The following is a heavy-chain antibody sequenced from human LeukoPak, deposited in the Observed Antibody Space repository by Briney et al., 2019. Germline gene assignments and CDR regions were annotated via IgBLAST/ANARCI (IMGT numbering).Heavy chain of an antibody. J-gene: IGHJ6*03. V-gene: IGHV4-39*01. Sequence: PSETLSLTCTVSGGSISSSSYYWGWIRQPPGKGLEWIGSIYYSGSTYYNPSFKSRVTISIDTSKNQFSLKLSSVAAADTAVYYCARHGRAIVDYYYYMDVWGTGTTVTVSS. CDR2: IYYSGST. CDR1: GGSISSSSYY. D-gene: IGHD3-22*01. CDR3: ARHGRAIVDYYYYMDV.